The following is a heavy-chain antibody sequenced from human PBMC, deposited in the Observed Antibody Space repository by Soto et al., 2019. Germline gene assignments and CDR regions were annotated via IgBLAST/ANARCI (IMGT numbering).Heavy chain of an antibody. V-gene: IGHV3-11*01. CDR3: ASLAAAGSENDAFDL. D-gene: IGHD6-13*01. Sequence: PGGSLRLSCAASGFTFSDYYMSWIRQAPGKGLEWVSYISSSGSTIYYADSVKGRFTISRDNAKNSLYLQMNSLRAEDTAVYYCASLAAAGSENDAFDLWGQGTMVTVSS. J-gene: IGHJ3*01. CDR1: GFTFSDYY. CDR2: ISSSGSTI.